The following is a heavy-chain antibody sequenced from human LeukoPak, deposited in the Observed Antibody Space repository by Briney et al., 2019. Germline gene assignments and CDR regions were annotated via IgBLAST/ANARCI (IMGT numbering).Heavy chain of an antibody. CDR2: IWYDGSNK. V-gene: IGHV3-33*01. D-gene: IGHD4-17*01. Sequence: GRSLRLSCAASGFTFSGYGMHWVRQAPGKGLEWVAVIWYDGSNKYYADSVKGRFTISRDNSKNTLYLQMNSLRAEDTAVYYCARDQVYGDYYYFDYWGQGTLVTVSS. CDR1: GFTFSGYG. CDR3: ARDQVYGDYYYFDY. J-gene: IGHJ4*02.